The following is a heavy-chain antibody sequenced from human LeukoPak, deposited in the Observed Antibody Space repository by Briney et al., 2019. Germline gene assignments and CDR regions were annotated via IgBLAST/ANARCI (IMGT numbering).Heavy chain of an antibody. V-gene: IGHV4-59*08. D-gene: IGHD4-23*01. J-gene: IGHJ2*01. Sequence: SETLSLTCTVSGASISNYYWSWIRQPPGKGLEWIGYIFYSGSTNHNPSLKSRVTISLDTSKNQFSLQLSSVTAADTAVYYCARFTTVVPAFWYFDLWGRGTLVTVSS. CDR2: IFYSGST. CDR3: ARFTTVVPAFWYFDL. CDR1: GASISNYY.